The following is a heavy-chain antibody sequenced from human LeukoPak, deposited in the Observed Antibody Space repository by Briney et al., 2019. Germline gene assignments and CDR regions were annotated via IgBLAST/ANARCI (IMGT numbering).Heavy chain of an antibody. CDR2: INPSGGST. CDR1: GYTFTSYG. Sequence: ASVKVSCKASGYTFTSYGISWVRRAPGQGLEWMGIINPSGGSTSYAQKFQGRVTMTRDTSTSTVYMELSSLRSEDTAVYYCARDHVSDSSGSLGAFDIWGQGTMVTVSS. V-gene: IGHV1-46*01. CDR3: ARDHVSDSSGSLGAFDI. J-gene: IGHJ3*02. D-gene: IGHD3-22*01.